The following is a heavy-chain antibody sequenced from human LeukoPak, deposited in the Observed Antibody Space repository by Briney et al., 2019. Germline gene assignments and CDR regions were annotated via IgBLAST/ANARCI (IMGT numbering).Heavy chain of an antibody. V-gene: IGHV3-48*03. CDR2: ISSSGSTI. CDR3: AELGITMIGGV. J-gene: IGHJ6*04. CDR1: GFTFSRFG. D-gene: IGHD3-10*02. Sequence: GGSLRLSCAASGFTFSRFGMHWVRQAPGKGLEWVSYISSSGSTIYYADSVKGRFTISRDNAKNSLYLQMNSLRAEDTAVYYCAELGITMIGGVWGKGTTVTISS.